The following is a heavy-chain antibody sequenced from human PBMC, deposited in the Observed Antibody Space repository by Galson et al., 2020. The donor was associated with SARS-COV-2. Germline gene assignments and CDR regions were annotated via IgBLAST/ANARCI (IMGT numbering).Heavy chain of an antibody. CDR3: ARDQYPQTGDYFAYDAFDI. V-gene: IGHV3-30*04. J-gene: IGHJ3*02. CDR2: ISYDGSNK. D-gene: IGHD4-17*01. Sequence: GGSLRLSCAASGFTFSSYAMHWVRQAPGKGLEWVAVISYDGSNKYYADSVKGRFTISRDNSKNTLYLQMNSLRAEDTAVYYCARDQYPQTGDYFAYDAFDIWGQGTMVTVSS. CDR1: GFTFSSYA.